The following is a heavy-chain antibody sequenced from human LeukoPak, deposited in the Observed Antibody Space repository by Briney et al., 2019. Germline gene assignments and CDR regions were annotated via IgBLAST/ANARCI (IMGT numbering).Heavy chain of an antibody. D-gene: IGHD6-13*01. CDR2: ISGSGGST. V-gene: IGHV3-23*01. J-gene: IGHJ4*02. CDR1: GFTFSSYA. Sequence: AGVSLRLSCAASGFTFSSYAMSWVRQAPGKGLEWVSAISGSGGSTYYADSVKGRFTISRDNSKNTLYLQMNSLRAEDTAVYYCAKAKPGIAAAGTRIRYYFDYWGQGTLVTVSS. CDR3: AKAKPGIAAAGTRIRYYFDY.